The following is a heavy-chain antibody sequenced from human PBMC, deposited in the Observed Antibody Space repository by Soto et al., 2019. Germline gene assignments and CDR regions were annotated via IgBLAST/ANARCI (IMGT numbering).Heavy chain of an antibody. CDR2: MLHSGTT. J-gene: IGHJ3*01. CDR3: AYRPGWYRHDL. CDR1: GDSISSPKW. V-gene: IGHV4-4*02. D-gene: IGHD6-19*01. Sequence: QVQLQESGPGLVKPSGTLSLTCAVSGDSISSPKWWTWVRQPPGKGLEWIGDMLHSGTTNYNPSLKSRVTISVDKSKNQFSLNLYSVTDADTAVYYCAYRPGWYRHDLWGPGTLVIVSS.